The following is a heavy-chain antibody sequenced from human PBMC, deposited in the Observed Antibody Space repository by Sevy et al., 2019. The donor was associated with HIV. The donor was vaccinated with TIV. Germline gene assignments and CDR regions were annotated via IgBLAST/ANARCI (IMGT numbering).Heavy chain of an antibody. Sequence: SETLSLTCTVSGGSITSLYWNWIRQPPGKGLEWIANIYYNGHINYNPSLKSRVTLSLDTSNNQFSLRLSSVTAADTAMYYCAGENAWGRDYSWGQGTLVTVSS. CDR3: AGENAWGRDYS. CDR2: IYYNGHI. V-gene: IGHV4-59*08. J-gene: IGHJ4*02. CDR1: GGSITSLY. D-gene: IGHD1-26*01.